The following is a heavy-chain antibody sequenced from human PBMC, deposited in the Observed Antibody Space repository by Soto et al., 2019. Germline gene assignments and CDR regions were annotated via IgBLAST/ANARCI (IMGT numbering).Heavy chain of an antibody. J-gene: IGHJ4*02. CDR3: ARDRSNAGSRYGRPPFDY. V-gene: IGHV1-18*01. D-gene: IGHD3-16*01. Sequence: WASVKVSCKASGYTFTSYGISWVRQAPGQGLEWMGWISAYNGNTNYAQKLQGRVTMTTDTSTSTAYMELRSLRSDDTAVYYCARDRSNAGSRYGRPPFDYWGQGTLVTVSS. CDR2: ISAYNGNT. CDR1: GYTFTSYG.